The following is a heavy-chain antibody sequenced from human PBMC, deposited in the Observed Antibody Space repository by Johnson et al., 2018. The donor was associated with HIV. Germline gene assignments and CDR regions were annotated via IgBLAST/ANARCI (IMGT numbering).Heavy chain of an antibody. CDR1: GFTFSSYA. Sequence: QVQLVESGGGLVQPGGSLRLSCAASGFTFSSYAVHWVRQAPGKGLEWVAVISYDGSNKYYADSVKGPFTISRDNSKNTLYLQMNSLRAEDTAVYYCARAPIAAALDIWGQGTMVTVSS. J-gene: IGHJ3*02. CDR2: ISYDGSNK. CDR3: ARAPIAAALDI. V-gene: IGHV3-30*14. D-gene: IGHD6-13*01.